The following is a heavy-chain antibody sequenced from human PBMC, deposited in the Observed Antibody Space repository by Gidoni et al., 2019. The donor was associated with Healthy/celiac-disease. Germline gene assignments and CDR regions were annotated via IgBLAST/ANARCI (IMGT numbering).Heavy chain of an antibody. Sequence: VQLVESGGGVVQPGRSLRLPCPASGSPFSSYGMHWVRQAPGKGLEWVAVISYDGSNKYYADSVKGRFTISRDNSKNTLYLQMNSLRAEDTAVYYCARVRIQLWSSLDYWGQGTLVTVSS. CDR1: GSPFSSYG. J-gene: IGHJ4*02. CDR2: ISYDGSNK. CDR3: ARVRIQLWSSLDY. D-gene: IGHD5-18*01. V-gene: IGHV3-30-3*01.